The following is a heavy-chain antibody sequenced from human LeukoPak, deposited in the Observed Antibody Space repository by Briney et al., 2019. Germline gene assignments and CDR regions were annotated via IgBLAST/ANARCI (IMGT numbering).Heavy chain of an antibody. CDR1: GGSISSYY. CDR3: ARLSMGGYEAAAGTGTYYYGMDV. J-gene: IGHJ6*02. V-gene: IGHV4-59*08. CDR2: IYYSGST. Sequence: PSETLSLTCTVSGGSISSYYWSWIRQPPRKGLEWIGYIYYSGSTNYNPSLKSRVTISVDTSKNQFSLKLSSVTAADTAVYYCARLSMGGYEAAAGTGTYYYGMDVWGQGTTVTVSS. D-gene: IGHD6-13*01.